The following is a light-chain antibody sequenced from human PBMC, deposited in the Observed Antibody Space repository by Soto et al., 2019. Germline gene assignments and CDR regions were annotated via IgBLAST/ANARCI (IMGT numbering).Light chain of an antibody. J-gene: IGKJ1*01. CDR1: QSVSSSY. CDR3: QQYGSSPRT. CDR2: GAS. Sequence: EIVLTQSPGTLSLSPGERATRSCRASQSVSSSYLAWYQQKPGQAPRLLIYGASSRATGIPDRFSGSGSGTDFTLTISRLEPEDFAVYSCQQYGSSPRTFGQGTKVEIK. V-gene: IGKV3-20*01.